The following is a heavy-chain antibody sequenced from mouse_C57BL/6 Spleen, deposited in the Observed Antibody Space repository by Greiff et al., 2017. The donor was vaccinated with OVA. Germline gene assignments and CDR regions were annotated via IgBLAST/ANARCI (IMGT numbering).Heavy chain of an antibody. CDR1: GYTFTSYW. CDR2: IHPNSGST. V-gene: IGHV1-64*01. J-gene: IGHJ4*01. Sequence: QVQLQQSGAELVKPGASVKLSCKASGYTFTSYWMHWVKQRPGQGLEWIGMIHPNSGSTNYNEKFKSKATLTVDKSSSTAYMQLSSLTSEDSAVYYCARNLLYAMDYWGQGTSVTVSS. D-gene: IGHD2-10*01. CDR3: ARNLLYAMDY.